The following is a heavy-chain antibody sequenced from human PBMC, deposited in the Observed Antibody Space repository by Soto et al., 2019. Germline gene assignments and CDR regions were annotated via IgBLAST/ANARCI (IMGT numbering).Heavy chain of an antibody. J-gene: IGHJ4*02. Sequence: QVQLQESGPGLVKPSQTLSLTCTVSGGSISSGGYYWSWIRQHPGKGLEWIGYIYYTGSTYYNPSHRSRVTRSVDTSKDQVSLKLSSVTAADTAVYYCATVYMVRGVRTFDYWGQGTLGTVSS. CDR3: ATVYMVRGVRTFDY. D-gene: IGHD3-10*01. CDR1: GGSISSGGYY. V-gene: IGHV4-31*03. CDR2: IYYTGST.